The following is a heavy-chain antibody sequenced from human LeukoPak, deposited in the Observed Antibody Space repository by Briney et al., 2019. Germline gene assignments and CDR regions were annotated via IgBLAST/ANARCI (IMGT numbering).Heavy chain of an antibody. CDR3: ASAPRFLECSYHY. V-gene: IGHV5-51*01. J-gene: IGHJ4*02. CDR2: IYPGVSAY. D-gene: IGHD3-3*01. CDR1: GYSFTSYW. Sequence: GESLKISCKGPGYSFTSYWIGWVRQLPGKGLEWIGIIYPGVSAYRYRPSFQGQAPISADTSIGHAYLKWTSLKASATAWIYGASAPRFLECSYHYWGQGTLVTVSS.